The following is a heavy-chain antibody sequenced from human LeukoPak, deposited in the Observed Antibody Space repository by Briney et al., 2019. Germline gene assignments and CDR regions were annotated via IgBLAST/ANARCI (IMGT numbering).Heavy chain of an antibody. CDR2: INPNSGGT. CDR1: GYTFTGYY. V-gene: IGHV1-2*02. CDR3: ARAILTGDDAFDI. J-gene: IGHJ3*02. D-gene: IGHD7-27*01. Sequence: ASVKVSCKASGYTFTGYYMQWVRQAPGHGREWMGWINPNSGGTKYAQKFQGKLTMTRDTSISTAYMELSRLRSDDTAVYYCARAILTGDDAFDIWGQGTMVTVSS.